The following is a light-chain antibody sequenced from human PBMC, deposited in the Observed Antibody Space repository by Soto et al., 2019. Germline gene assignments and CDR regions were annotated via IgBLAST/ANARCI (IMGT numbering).Light chain of an antibody. CDR1: QSVSSTY. J-gene: IGKJ1*01. CDR2: GAS. Sequence: EIVLTQSPGTLSLSPGERATLSCRASQSVSSTYLAWYQQKPGQAPRLLIYGASSRATGTPDRFSGSGSGTDFTLSISRLEPEDLAVYYCQQYGGSPQTFGQGTKVEIK. CDR3: QQYGGSPQT. V-gene: IGKV3-20*01.